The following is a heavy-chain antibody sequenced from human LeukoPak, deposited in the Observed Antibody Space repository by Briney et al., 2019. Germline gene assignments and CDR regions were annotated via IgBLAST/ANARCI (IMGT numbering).Heavy chain of an antibody. Sequence: SVKVSCKASGGTFSSYAISWVRQAPGQGLEWMGGIIPIFGTANYAQKFQGRVTITTDESTSTAYMELRSLRSDDTAVYYCATTHSGSYSFDYWGQGTLVTVSS. CDR3: ATTHSGSYSFDY. CDR1: GGTFSSYA. CDR2: IIPIFGTA. V-gene: IGHV1-69*05. J-gene: IGHJ4*02. D-gene: IGHD1-26*01.